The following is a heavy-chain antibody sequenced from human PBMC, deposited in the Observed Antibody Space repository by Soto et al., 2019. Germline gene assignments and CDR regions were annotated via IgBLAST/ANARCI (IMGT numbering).Heavy chain of an antibody. CDR1: GFTFSSYA. V-gene: IGHV3-23*01. J-gene: IGHJ4*02. D-gene: IGHD6-13*01. CDR2: ISGSGGST. Sequence: GGSLRLSCAASGFTFSSYAMSWVRQAPGKGLEWVSAISGSGGSTYYADSVKGRFTISRDNSKNTLYLQMNSLRAEDTAVYYCAKWSSWYVGLKYYFDYWGQGTLVTASS. CDR3: AKWSSWYVGLKYYFDY.